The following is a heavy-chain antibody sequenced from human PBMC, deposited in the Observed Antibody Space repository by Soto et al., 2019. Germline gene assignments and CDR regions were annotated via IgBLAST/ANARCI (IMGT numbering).Heavy chain of an antibody. CDR3: ARQGSNGAYYYYGMDV. V-gene: IGHV5-51*01. Sequence: GESLKISCKCSEYYFTNYWIAWVRQMPGKGLEWMGIIYPGDSDTIYSPSFQGQVTFSVDKSTSTAYLQWSSLKASDTAMYYCARQGSNGAYYYYGMDVWGQGTTVTVSS. D-gene: IGHD2-8*01. CDR1: EYYFTNYW. CDR2: IYPGDSDT. J-gene: IGHJ6*02.